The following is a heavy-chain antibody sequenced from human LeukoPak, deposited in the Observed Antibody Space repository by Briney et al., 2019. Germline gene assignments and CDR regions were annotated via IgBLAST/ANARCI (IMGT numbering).Heavy chain of an antibody. J-gene: IGHJ4*02. CDR1: GFRFSDHA. V-gene: IGHV3-23*03. CDR3: VYYDSSGYYYGRLRY. CDR2: INNGGENT. Sequence: PGGSLRLSCAASGFRFSDHAMSWVRQAPGKGQEWVSVINNGGENTDYAKSVRGRFTISRDNSKNTLYLQMNSLRAEDTATYYCVYYDSSGYYYGRLRYWGQGTLVTVSS. D-gene: IGHD3-22*01.